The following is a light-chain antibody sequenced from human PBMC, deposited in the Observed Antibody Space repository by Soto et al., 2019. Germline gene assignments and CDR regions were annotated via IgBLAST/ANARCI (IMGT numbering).Light chain of an antibody. J-gene: IGKJ1*01. Sequence: DIQMTQSPSSLSASVGDSVTITCRASQRIGPYVNWYQQKPGEAPKLLISAATNLEDGVPSRFGGSGSVTNFSLSVSNLQPEDCATYDCQQSYRFPLWTFGQGTKVDIK. CDR1: QRIGPY. V-gene: IGKV1-39*01. CDR2: AAT. CDR3: QQSYRFPLWT.